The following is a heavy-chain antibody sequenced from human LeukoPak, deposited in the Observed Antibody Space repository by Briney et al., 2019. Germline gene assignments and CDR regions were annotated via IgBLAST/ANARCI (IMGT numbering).Heavy chain of an antibody. CDR2: IKEDGREK. CDR1: GFTFSSSW. D-gene: IGHD6-19*01. J-gene: IGHJ3*02. V-gene: IGHV3-7*01. CDR3: ASPLAVAGPVDAFDI. Sequence: GGSLRLSCATSGFTFSSSWMSWVRQAPGKGLECVANIKEDGREKYYVDSVKGRFTISRDNAKNSLYLQMSSLRAEDTAVYYCASPLAVAGPVDAFDIWGQGTMVTVSS.